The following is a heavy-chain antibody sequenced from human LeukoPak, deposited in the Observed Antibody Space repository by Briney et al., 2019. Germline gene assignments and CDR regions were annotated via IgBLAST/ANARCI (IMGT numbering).Heavy chain of an antibody. CDR1: GYTFTGYY. CDR2: ISPNSGDT. J-gene: IGHJ4*02. CDR3: ARNLEAVAGTV. V-gene: IGHV1-2*02. Sequence: ASVKVSCKASGYTFTGYYLHWVRQAPGQGLDWMGWISPNSGDTHYAQKFQGRVTMTGDTSISTAYMELRSLRSDDTAVYYCARNLEAVAGTVWGQGTLVTVSS. D-gene: IGHD6-19*01.